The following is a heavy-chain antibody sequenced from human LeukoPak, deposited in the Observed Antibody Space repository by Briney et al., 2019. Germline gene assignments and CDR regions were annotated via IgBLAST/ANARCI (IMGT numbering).Heavy chain of an antibody. J-gene: IGHJ4*02. CDR3: ARAMYYYGSGSYNY. V-gene: IGHV4-34*01. D-gene: IGHD3-10*01. CDR2: INHSGSN. Sequence: SETLSLTCAVYGGFFRGYYWSWIRQPPGKGLEWIGEINHSGSNNYNPSLKSRVTISVDTSKNQFSLKLSSVTAADTAVYYCARAMYYYGSGSYNYWGQGTLVTVSS. CDR1: GGFFRGYY.